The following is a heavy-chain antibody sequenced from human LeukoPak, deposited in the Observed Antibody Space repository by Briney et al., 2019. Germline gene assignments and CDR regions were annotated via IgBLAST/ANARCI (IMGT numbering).Heavy chain of an antibody. Sequence: GASVKVSCKASGYTFTSYYMHWVRQAPGQGLEWMGIINPSGGTTSYAQKFQGRVTMTRDMSTSTVYMELSSLRSEDTAVYYCARGSSIVDTAMVQGDAFDIWGQGTMVTVSS. J-gene: IGHJ3*02. CDR1: GYTFTSYY. D-gene: IGHD5-18*01. V-gene: IGHV1-46*01. CDR2: INPSGGTT. CDR3: ARGSSIVDTAMVQGDAFDI.